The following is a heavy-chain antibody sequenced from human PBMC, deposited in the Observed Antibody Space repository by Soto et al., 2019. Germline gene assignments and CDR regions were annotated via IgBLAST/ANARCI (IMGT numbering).Heavy chain of an antibody. V-gene: IGHV4-61*08. Sequence: QVQLQESGPGLVKPSETLSLTCIVSGGSVSNDAYYWSWIRQPPGKGLEWIGYIYHSGSTYYNPSLKSRVTISADTSANQFSLKVSSVTAAETAVYYCARLGIGWEFPFDYWGQGTLVNVSS. CDR1: GGSVSNDAYY. D-gene: IGHD1-26*01. J-gene: IGHJ4*02. CDR3: ARLGIGWEFPFDY. CDR2: IYHSGST.